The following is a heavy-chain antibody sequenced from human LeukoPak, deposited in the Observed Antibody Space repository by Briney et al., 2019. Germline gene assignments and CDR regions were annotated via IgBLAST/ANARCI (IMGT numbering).Heavy chain of an antibody. Sequence: SETLSLTCTVSGGSISSYSWSWIRQPAGKGLEWIGRIYTSGSTNYNPSLKSRVTMSVDTSKNQFSLQLSSVTAADTAVYYCASDVVVAATYAFDIWGQGTMVTVSS. CDR2: IYTSGST. CDR3: ASDVVVAATYAFDI. D-gene: IGHD2-15*01. J-gene: IGHJ3*02. V-gene: IGHV4-4*07. CDR1: GGSISSYS.